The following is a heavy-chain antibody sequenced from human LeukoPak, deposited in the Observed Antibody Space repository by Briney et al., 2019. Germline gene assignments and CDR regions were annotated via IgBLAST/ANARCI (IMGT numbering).Heavy chain of an antibody. J-gene: IGHJ5*01. D-gene: IGHD2-15*01. V-gene: IGHV3-23*01. Sequence: QPGGSLRLSCTASGFTFEMYAMSWVRQAPGKGLEWVSGISGAGGSLYCADSVKGRFTISRDNSKDALYLQMNNVRPEDTSVYYCAKGVVVMPATRFDSWGQGTRVTVSS. CDR1: GFTFEMYA. CDR3: AKGVVVMPATRFDS. CDR2: ISGAGGSL.